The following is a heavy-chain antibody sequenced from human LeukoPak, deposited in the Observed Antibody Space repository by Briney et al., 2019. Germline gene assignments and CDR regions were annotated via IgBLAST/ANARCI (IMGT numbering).Heavy chain of an antibody. CDR1: GFTFSNYW. D-gene: IGHD1-26*01. Sequence: PGGSLRLSCAASGFTFSNYWMSWVRQVPGKGPEWVANVKQDGSEMYYVDSVKGRFTISRDNAMNSLYLQMNSLRVEDLAIYYCARDKIVGPTLFDCWAQGTLVTVSS. CDR2: VKQDGSEM. J-gene: IGHJ4*02. CDR3: ARDKIVGPTLFDC. V-gene: IGHV3-7*01.